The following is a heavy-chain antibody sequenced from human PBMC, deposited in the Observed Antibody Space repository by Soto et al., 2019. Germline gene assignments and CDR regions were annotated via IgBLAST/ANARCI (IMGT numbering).Heavy chain of an antibody. CDR1: GFTFSDYY. CDR2: ISSSGSTI. J-gene: IGHJ4*02. D-gene: IGHD6-19*01. CDR3: ARDPHDIAVATFDY. Sequence: GGSLRLSCASSGFTFSDYYMSWIRQAPGKGLEWVSYISSSGSTIYYADSVKGRFTISRDNAKNSLYLQMNSLRAEDTAVYYCARDPHDIAVATFDYWGQGTLVTVSS. V-gene: IGHV3-11*01.